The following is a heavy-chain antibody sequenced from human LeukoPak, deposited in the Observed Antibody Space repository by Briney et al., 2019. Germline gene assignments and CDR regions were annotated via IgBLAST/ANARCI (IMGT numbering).Heavy chain of an antibody. Sequence: SETLSLTCTVSGGSVSSGSYYWSWIRQPPGKGLEWIGYIYYSGSTNYNPSLKSRVTISVDTSKNQFSLKLSSVTAADTAIYYCATAPRSSDAFDIWGQGTLVTVSS. V-gene: IGHV4-61*01. CDR1: GGSVSSGSYY. CDR2: IYYSGST. J-gene: IGHJ3*02. D-gene: IGHD1-26*01. CDR3: ATAPRSSDAFDI.